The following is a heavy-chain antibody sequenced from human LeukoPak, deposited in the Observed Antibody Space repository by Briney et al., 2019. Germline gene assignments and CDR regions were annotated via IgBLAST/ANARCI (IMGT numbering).Heavy chain of an antibody. V-gene: IGHV1-24*01. Sequence: ASVKLSCKVSGYTLTELSMHWVRQAPGKGLEWVGGFDSEDGETIYAQKFQGRVTMTEDTSTDTAYMELSSLRSEDTAVYYCASSPTYYYGSGSYYNVSWFDPWGQGTLVTVSS. D-gene: IGHD3-10*01. CDR1: GYTLTELS. CDR3: ASSPTYYYGSGSYYNVSWFDP. J-gene: IGHJ5*02. CDR2: FDSEDGET.